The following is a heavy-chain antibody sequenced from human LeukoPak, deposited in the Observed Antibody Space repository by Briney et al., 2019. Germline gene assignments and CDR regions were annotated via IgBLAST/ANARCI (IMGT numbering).Heavy chain of an antibody. CDR1: GGSISSFY. CDR3: ASGPGWFPDV. CDR2: IYYSGST. D-gene: IGHD2-15*01. J-gene: IGHJ4*02. V-gene: IGHV4-59*01. Sequence: PSETLSLTCTVSGGSISSFYWSWVRQPPGKGLEWIGFIYYSGSTNYNPSLKSRVTISVDTSKNQFSLKVTSVTVADTAVYYCASGPGWFPDVWGQGTLVTVSS.